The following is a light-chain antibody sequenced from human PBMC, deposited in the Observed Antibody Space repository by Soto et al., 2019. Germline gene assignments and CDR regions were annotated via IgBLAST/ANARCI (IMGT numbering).Light chain of an antibody. CDR3: QQYNNWPPWT. J-gene: IGKJ1*01. CDR1: QSVSSN. V-gene: IGKV3-15*01. CDR2: GAS. Sequence: EIVMTQSQATLSVSPGERATLSCRASQSVSSNLAWYQQKPGQAPRPLIYGASTRATGVPARFSGSGSGREFPLTISSLQSEDFAVYYCQQYNNWPPWTFGQGTKVESK.